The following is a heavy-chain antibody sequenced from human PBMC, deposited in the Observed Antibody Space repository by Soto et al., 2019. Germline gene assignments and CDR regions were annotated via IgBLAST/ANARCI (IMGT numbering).Heavy chain of an antibody. V-gene: IGHV4-34*01. CDR1: GGSFSGYY. CDR3: ARNQKSNWFDP. J-gene: IGHJ5*02. CDR2: INHSGST. Sequence: SETLSLTCAVYGGSFSGYYWSWIRQPPGKGLEWIGEINHSGSTNYNPSLKSRATISVDTSKNQFSLKLSSVTAADTAVYYCARNQKSNWFDPWGQGTLVTVSS.